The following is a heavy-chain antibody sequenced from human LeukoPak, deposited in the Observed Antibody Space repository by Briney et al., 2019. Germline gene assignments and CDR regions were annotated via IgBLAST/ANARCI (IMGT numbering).Heavy chain of an antibody. Sequence: SETLSLTCTVSGGSISSSSYYWGWIRQPPGKGLEWIGSIYYSGSTYYNPSLKSRVTISVDTSKNQFSLKLSSVTAADTAVYYCASQSGGYAYWGQGTLVTVSS. CDR2: IYYSGST. D-gene: IGHD5-12*01. CDR1: GGSISSSSYY. V-gene: IGHV4-39*07. J-gene: IGHJ4*02. CDR3: ASQSGGYAY.